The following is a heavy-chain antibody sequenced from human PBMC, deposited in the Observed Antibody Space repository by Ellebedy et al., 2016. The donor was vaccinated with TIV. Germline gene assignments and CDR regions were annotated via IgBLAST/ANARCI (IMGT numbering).Heavy chain of an antibody. CDR2: MNADGSEI. CDR3: VRAPRGQYYFDY. V-gene: IGHV3-7*01. D-gene: IGHD5-12*01. J-gene: IGHJ4*02. CDR1: GFMFNSNW. Sequence: GESLKISXAASGFMFNSNWMSWVRQIPGKGLEWVANMNADGSEIYYGDSVKGRFTISRDNSKNTLYLEMNSLRAEDTAVYYCVRAPRGQYYFDYWGQGTLVTVSS.